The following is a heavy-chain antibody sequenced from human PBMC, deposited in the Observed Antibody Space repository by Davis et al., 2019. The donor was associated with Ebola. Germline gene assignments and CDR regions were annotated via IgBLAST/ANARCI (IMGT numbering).Heavy chain of an antibody. CDR1: GFLFRNYA. D-gene: IGHD5-12*01. CDR2: ISGSGSNT. J-gene: IGHJ4*02. V-gene: IGHV3-23*01. Sequence: PGGSLRLSCAASGFLFRNYAMSWVRQAPGKGLEWVSVISGSGSNTYFADSVKGRFTIPRDNSKNTLDLQMNSLRAEDTAVYYCARGGYSDYISASFDYWGQGTLVTVSS. CDR3: ARGGYSDYISASFDY.